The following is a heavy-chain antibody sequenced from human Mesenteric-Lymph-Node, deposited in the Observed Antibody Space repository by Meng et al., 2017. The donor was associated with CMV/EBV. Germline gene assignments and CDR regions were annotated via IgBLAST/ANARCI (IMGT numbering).Heavy chain of an antibody. CDR2: IYRGDNT. CDR1: GFNVRDNY. J-gene: IGHJ4*02. CDR3: TGDSVSNPNLDY. D-gene: IGHD3-10*01. V-gene: IGHV3-66*01. Sequence: VLVGEAGGGLVRPGGSLSLSCADSGFNVRDNYMRWVRQAPGKGLEWVCIIYRGDNTYYIDSVKDRLTVSRDNSKNTMYLQMNSLRVEDTAVYYCTGDSVSNPNLDYWGQGTLVTVSS.